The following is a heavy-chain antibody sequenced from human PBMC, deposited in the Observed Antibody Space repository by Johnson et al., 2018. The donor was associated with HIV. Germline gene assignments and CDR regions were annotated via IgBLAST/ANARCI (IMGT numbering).Heavy chain of an antibody. Sequence: VQLVESGGGLIKPGGSLRLSCAAPGFTFSNAWMSWVRQAPGKGLEWVSGISWNSDSIGYADSVKGRFTISRDNAKNSLYLQMNSLRAEDTALYYCAKDTRRKLVMITFGGVIAYHWGQGTMVTVSS. J-gene: IGHJ3*01. CDR1: GFTFSNAW. V-gene: IGHV3-9*01. CDR2: ISWNSDSI. D-gene: IGHD3-16*02. CDR3: AKDTRRKLVMITFGGVIAYH.